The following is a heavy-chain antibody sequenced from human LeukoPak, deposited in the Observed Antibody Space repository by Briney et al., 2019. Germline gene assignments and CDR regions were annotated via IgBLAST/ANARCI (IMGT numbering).Heavy chain of an antibody. CDR2: ISAYNGNT. J-gene: IGHJ6*03. CDR1: GYSFTSNV. Sequence: ASVKVSCKASGYSFTSNVISWVRQAPGQGLEWMGWISAYNGNTNYAQKLQGRVTMTTDTSTSTAYMELRSLRSDDTAVYYCARDKRVAVAGTYIYYYYMDVWGNGTTVTISS. CDR3: ARDKRVAVAGTYIYYYYMDV. D-gene: IGHD6-19*01. V-gene: IGHV1-18*01.